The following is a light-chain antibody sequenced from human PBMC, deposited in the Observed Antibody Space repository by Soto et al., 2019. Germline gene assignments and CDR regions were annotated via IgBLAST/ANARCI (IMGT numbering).Light chain of an antibody. CDR3: QQYYNWPPYT. V-gene: IGKV3-15*01. CDR1: QSVSSN. J-gene: IGKJ2*01. Sequence: EIVMTQSPATLSVSPAERATLSCRASQSVSSNLAWYQQKRGQAPRLLIYGASTRATGIPARFSGSGSGTEFTLTISSLQSEDFAVYYCQQYYNWPPYTFGQGTKLEIK. CDR2: GAS.